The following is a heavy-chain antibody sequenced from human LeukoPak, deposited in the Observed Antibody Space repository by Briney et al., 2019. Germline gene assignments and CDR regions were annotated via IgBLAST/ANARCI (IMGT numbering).Heavy chain of an antibody. CDR3: ASTPRSEYGSGSSSTLYYYGMDV. J-gene: IGHJ6*02. Sequence: PGGSLRLSCAASGFIFSSYAMHWVRQAPGKGLEWVAVISYDGSNKYYADSVKGRFTISRDNSKNTLYLQMNSLRAEDTAVYYCASTPRSEYGSGSSSTLYYYGMDVWGQGTTVTVSS. V-gene: IGHV3-30-3*01. CDR2: ISYDGSNK. CDR1: GFIFSSYA. D-gene: IGHD3-10*01.